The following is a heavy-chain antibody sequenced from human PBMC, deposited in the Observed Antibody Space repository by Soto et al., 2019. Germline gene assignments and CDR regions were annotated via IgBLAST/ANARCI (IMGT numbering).Heavy chain of an antibody. D-gene: IGHD2-21*02. CDR1: GFTFSNAW. CDR3: TTDFVVVTADAFDI. V-gene: IGHV3-15*01. CDR2: IKSKTDGGTT. J-gene: IGHJ3*02. Sequence: GGSLRLSCAAAGFTFSNAWMSWVRQAPGKGLEWVGRIKSKTDGGTTDYAAPVKGRFTISRDDSKNTLYLQMNSLKTEDTAVYYCTTDFVVVTADAFDIWGQGTMVTVSS.